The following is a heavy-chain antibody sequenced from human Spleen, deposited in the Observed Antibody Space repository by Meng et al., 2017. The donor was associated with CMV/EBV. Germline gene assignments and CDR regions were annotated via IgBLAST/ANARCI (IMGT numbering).Heavy chain of an antibody. V-gene: IGHV4-39*07. Sequence: SETLSLTCTVSGGPISSSSYYWGWIRQPPGKGLEWIGSIYYTGSTYYNPSLKSRVSISVDTSKKQFSLKLSSVTAADTAVYFCARDQGDGLDVWGQGTTVTVSS. J-gene: IGHJ6*02. CDR3: ARDQGDGLDV. CDR1: GGPISSSSYY. CDR2: IYYTGST.